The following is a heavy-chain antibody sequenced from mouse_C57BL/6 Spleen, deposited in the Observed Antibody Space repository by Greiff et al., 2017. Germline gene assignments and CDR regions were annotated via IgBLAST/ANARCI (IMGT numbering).Heavy chain of an antibody. J-gene: IGHJ4*01. D-gene: IGHD3-2*02. Sequence: VQLQPPGAELVKPGASVKLSCKASGYTFTSYWMHWVKQRPGQGLEWIGMIHPNSGSTNYNEKFKSKATLTVDKSSSTAYMQLSSLTSEDSAVYYCARDSSGWRYYARDYWGQGTSGTVSS. V-gene: IGHV1-64*01. CDR1: GYTFTSYW. CDR2: IHPNSGST. CDR3: ARDSSGWRYYARDY.